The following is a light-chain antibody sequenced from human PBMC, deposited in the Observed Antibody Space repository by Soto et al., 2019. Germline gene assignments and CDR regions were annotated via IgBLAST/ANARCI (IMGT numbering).Light chain of an antibody. J-gene: IGKJ4*01. Sequence: DIQMTQSPSSLSASVGDRVTITCRATQSIYTYLSWYQQKPGKAPKLLISAASSLESGVPSRLSGSGSGTDFSLTISSLQPEDFATYYCQQTYSTPLTFGGGTKVDIK. CDR1: QSIYTY. CDR3: QQTYSTPLT. V-gene: IGKV1-39*01. CDR2: AAS.